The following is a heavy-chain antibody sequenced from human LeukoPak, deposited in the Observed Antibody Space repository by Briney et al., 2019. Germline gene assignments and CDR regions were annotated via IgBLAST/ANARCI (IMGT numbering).Heavy chain of an antibody. CDR3: ATADDYGDYGGY. CDR2: FDPEDGET. V-gene: IGHV1-24*01. Sequence: GASVKVSCKVSGYTLTELSMHSVRQAPGKGLEWMGGFDPEDGETIYAQKFQGRVTMTEDTSTDTAYMELSSLRSEDTAVYYCATADDYGDYGGYWGQGTLVTVSS. CDR1: GYTLTELS. D-gene: IGHD4-17*01. J-gene: IGHJ4*02.